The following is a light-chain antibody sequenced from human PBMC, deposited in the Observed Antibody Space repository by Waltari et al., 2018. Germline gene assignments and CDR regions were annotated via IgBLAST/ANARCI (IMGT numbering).Light chain of an antibody. J-gene: IGLJ2*01. CDR1: TSDVGSYNL. V-gene: IGLV2-23*02. CDR3: CSYAGSYTSYVV. Sequence: QSALTQPASVSGSPGQSITISCTGTTSDVGSYNLVSWYQQHPGKAPKLIIYEVSQGPSVVSNRFSASKSGNTASLTISGLQAEDEADYHCCSYAGSYTSYVVFGGGTKLTVL. CDR2: EVS.